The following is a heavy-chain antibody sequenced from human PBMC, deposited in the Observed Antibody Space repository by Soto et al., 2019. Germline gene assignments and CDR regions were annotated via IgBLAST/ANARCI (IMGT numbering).Heavy chain of an antibody. CDR1: GGSISSYY. D-gene: IGHD5-12*01. CDR2: IYYSGST. Sequence: QVQLQESGPGLVKPSETLSLTCTVAGGSISSYYWSWIRQPPVKGLEWIGYIYYSGSTNNNTSLKSRVTVSVDPTKNQFSLTLSSVTAADKAVYYCARYSGYVTDGFDIWGQGTMVTVSS. V-gene: IGHV4-59*08. J-gene: IGHJ3*02. CDR3: ARYSGYVTDGFDI.